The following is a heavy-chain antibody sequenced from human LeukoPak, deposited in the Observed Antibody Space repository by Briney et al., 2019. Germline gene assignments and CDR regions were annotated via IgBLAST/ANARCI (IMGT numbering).Heavy chain of an antibody. CDR3: AKIHYGDYGSFDY. Sequence: GGSLRLSCAASGFTFSSYAMHWVRQAPGKGLEWVSGISWNSGTLVYADSVKGRFTISRDNAKNSLYLQMNSLRAEDTALYYCAKIHYGDYGSFDYWGQGTLVTVSS. CDR2: ISWNSGTL. D-gene: IGHD4-17*01. V-gene: IGHV3-9*01. CDR1: GFTFSSYA. J-gene: IGHJ4*02.